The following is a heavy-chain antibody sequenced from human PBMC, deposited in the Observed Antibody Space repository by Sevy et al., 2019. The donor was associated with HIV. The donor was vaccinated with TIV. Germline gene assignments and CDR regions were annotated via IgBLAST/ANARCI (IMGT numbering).Heavy chain of an antibody. D-gene: IGHD3-22*01. V-gene: IGHV1-24*01. J-gene: IGHJ4*01. CDR2: FDPEDGET. CDR1: GYTLTELS. CDR3: ATGRYYYDSSGYYYASRGNWFDY. Sequence: ASVKVSCKVSGYTLTELSMHWVRQAPGKGLEWMGGFDPEDGETIYAQKFQGRVTMTEDTSTDTAYIELSSLRSEDTAVYYCATGRYYYDSSGYYYASRGNWFDYWGHGTLVTVSS.